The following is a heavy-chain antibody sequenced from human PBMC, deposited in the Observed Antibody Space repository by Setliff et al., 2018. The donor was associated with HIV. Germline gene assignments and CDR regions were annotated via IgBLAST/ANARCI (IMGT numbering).Heavy chain of an antibody. Sequence: GASVKVSCKASGYTFATYGISWLRQAPGQGLEWMGWISAFNGPTNYAQKFQGRVTITPDTSTSTAYMELSSLRVEDTAVYYCAKDRQQLDPREFDYWGQGTLVTVSS. CDR3: AKDRQQLDPREFDY. CDR1: GYTFATYG. V-gene: IGHV1-18*01. J-gene: IGHJ4*02. CDR2: ISAFNGPT. D-gene: IGHD6-13*01.